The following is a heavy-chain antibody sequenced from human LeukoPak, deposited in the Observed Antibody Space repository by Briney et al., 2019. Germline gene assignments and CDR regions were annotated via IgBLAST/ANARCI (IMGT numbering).Heavy chain of an antibody. CDR3: ARSPYSSGYSDY. D-gene: IGHD3-22*01. CDR2: ISSIGSTI. V-gene: IGHV3-48*03. Sequence: GGSLTLSCAASGFTFRSYEMNWVRQAPGKGLEWVSYISSIGSTIYYADSVKDRFTISRDNAKNSLYLQKISLRAEDTAVYYCARSPYSSGYSDYWGQGTLVTVSS. CDR1: GFTFRSYE. J-gene: IGHJ4*02.